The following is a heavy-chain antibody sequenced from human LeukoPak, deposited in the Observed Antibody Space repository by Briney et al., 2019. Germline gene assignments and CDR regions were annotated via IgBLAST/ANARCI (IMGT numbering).Heavy chain of an antibody. J-gene: IGHJ4*02. CDR2: IKEDEDQK. V-gene: IGHV3-7*04. CDR3: ARGPPYGSRSDFLDY. Sequence: SGGSLRLSCATSGFSLSNYWMSWVRQAPGKGLEWVASIKEDEDQKTYVSSVKGRFTVSGDNAKSSLYLQMNSLRVDDTAVYFCARGPPYGSRSDFLDYWGQGTLVTVSS. D-gene: IGHD3-10*01. CDR1: GFSLSNYW.